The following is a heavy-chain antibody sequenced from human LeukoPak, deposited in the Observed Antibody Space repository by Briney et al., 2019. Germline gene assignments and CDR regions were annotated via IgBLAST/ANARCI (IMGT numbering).Heavy chain of an antibody. CDR2: INPNSGGT. J-gene: IGHJ4*02. V-gene: IGHV1-2*02. D-gene: IGHD3-22*01. CDR1: GYTFTGYY. Sequence: ASVKVSCKASGYTFTGYYMHWVRQAPGQGLEWMGWINPNSGGTNYAQKFQGRVTMTRDTSISTAYMELSRLRSDDTAVYYCARDEGPTCYYDSSGYSDYWGQGTLVTVSS. CDR3: ARDEGPTCYYDSSGYSDY.